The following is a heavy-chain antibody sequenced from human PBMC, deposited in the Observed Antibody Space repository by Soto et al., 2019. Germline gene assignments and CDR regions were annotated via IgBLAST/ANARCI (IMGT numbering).Heavy chain of an antibody. CDR1: GYTFTSYG. J-gene: IGHJ6*02. D-gene: IGHD3-9*01. V-gene: IGHV1-18*04. Sequence: ASVKVSCKASGYTFTSYGISWVRQAPGQGLEWMGWISAYNGNTNYAQKLQGRVTMTTDTSTSTAYMELRSLRSDDTAVYYCARFGRYDILTYYGMDVWGQGTTVTVSS. CDR3: ARFGRYDILTYYGMDV. CDR2: ISAYNGNT.